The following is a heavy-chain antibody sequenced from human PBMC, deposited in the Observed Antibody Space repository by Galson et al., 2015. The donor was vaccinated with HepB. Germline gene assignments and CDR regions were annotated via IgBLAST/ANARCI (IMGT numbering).Heavy chain of an antibody. D-gene: IGHD3-10*01. V-gene: IGHV3-23*01. CDR3: AKDRSTIRTAFDY. J-gene: IGHJ4*02. Sequence: SLRLSCAASGFTFSNYAMTWVRQTQAPGKGLEWVSVISGSGGSTYFADSVKGRFSISRDNSKNTLYLQMNSLRAEDTAVYYCAKDRSTIRTAFDYWGQGTVVTVSS. CDR2: ISGSGGST. CDR1: GFTFSNYA.